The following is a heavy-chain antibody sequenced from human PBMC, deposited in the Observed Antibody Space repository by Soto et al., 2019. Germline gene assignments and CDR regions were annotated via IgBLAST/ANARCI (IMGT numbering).Heavy chain of an antibody. D-gene: IGHD6-13*01. J-gene: IGHJ2*01. CDR1: GTSVRHFY. Sequence: SETLSLTCKVSGTSVRHFYLSWIRQSAGKGLEWIGRIYSTGTTNFNPSLKSRLTMSMDMSKNQVSLNLTSVTAADTAVYYCVRDRADFSSTYYHYFSVWGRGTLVTVSS. CDR3: VRDRADFSSTYYHYFSV. CDR2: IYSTGTT. V-gene: IGHV4-4*07.